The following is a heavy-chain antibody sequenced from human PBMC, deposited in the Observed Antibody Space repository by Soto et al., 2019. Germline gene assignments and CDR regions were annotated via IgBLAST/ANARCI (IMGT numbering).Heavy chain of an antibody. CDR1: GFTFSSYG. J-gene: IGHJ5*02. CDR3: ARDPALGYCSSTSCYASWFDP. V-gene: IGHV3-33*01. D-gene: IGHD2-2*01. CDR2: IWYDGSNK. Sequence: GGSLRLSCAASGFTFSSYGMHWVRQAPGKGLEWVAVIWYDGSNKYYADSVKGRFTISRDNSKNTLYLQMNSLRAEDTAVYYCARDPALGYCSSTSCYASWFDPWGQGTLVTVSS.